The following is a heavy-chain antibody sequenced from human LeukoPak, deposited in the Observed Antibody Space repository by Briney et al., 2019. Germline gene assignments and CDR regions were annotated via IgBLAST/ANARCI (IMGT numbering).Heavy chain of an antibody. Sequence: ASVKVSCKASGYTFTGYYMHWVRQAPGQGLEWMGWINPNSGGTNYARKFQGRVTMTRDTSISTAYMELSRLRSDDTAVYYCARVSFSYYYGSGSYSFDYWGQGTLVTVSS. CDR2: INPNSGGT. CDR1: GYTFTGYY. J-gene: IGHJ4*02. CDR3: ARVSFSYYYGSGSYSFDY. D-gene: IGHD3-10*01. V-gene: IGHV1-2*02.